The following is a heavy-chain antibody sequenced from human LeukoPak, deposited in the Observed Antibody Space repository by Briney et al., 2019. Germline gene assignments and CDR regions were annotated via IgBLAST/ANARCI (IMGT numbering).Heavy chain of an antibody. Sequence: SETLSLTCAVYGGSFSGYYWSWIRQPPGKGLEWIGEINHSGSTNYNPSLKSRVTISVDTSKNQFSPKLSSVTAADTAVYYCAREAYCSSTSCYRRGYAFDIWGQGTMVTVSS. CDR1: GGSFSGYY. CDR3: AREAYCSSTSCYRRGYAFDI. CDR2: INHSGST. J-gene: IGHJ3*02. D-gene: IGHD2-2*01. V-gene: IGHV4-34*01.